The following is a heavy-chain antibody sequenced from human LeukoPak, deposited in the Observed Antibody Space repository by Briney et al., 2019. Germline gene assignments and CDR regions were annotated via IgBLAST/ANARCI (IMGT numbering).Heavy chain of an antibody. J-gene: IGHJ4*02. CDR2: NSGSGRST. CDR1: GFTFSSYA. D-gene: IGHD3-22*01. Sequence: PGASLRLSFAASGFTFSSYAMSWVRQAPGKGLEWVSANSGSGRSTYYADSVKGRFTISRDNSKNTLYLQMNSLRAEDTAVYYCAKDTYYYDSSGYYPFDYWGQGTLVTVSS. V-gene: IGHV3-23*01. CDR3: AKDTYYYDSSGYYPFDY.